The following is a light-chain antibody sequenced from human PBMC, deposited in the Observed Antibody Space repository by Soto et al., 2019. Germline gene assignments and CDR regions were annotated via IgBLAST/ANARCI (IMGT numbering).Light chain of an antibody. V-gene: IGKV3-20*01. CDR1: QSVSSSY. Sequence: EIVLTQAPGTLSLSPGERATLSCRASQSVSSSYLAWYQQKPGQAPRLLIHGASSRATGIPDRLSGSGSGTDFTLTISRLEPEDFAVYYCQQYGSSPRTFGQGTKVDIK. J-gene: IGKJ1*01. CDR3: QQYGSSPRT. CDR2: GAS.